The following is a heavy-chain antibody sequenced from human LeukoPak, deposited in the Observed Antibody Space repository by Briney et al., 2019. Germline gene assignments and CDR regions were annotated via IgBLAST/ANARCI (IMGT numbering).Heavy chain of an antibody. V-gene: IGHV1-18*01. J-gene: IGHJ4*02. CDR3: ARSGRGTYYYFDL. D-gene: IGHD1-26*01. CDR2: ISLATGAP. CDR1: GYTFTNYG. Sequence: ASVTVSCKASGYTFTNYGISWVRQAPGQGLEWVAWISLATGAPSYAQKFQGRVTLTTDTSTSTAYMELRSLRSDDTAVYYCARSGRGTYYYFDLWGQGTLVTVSS.